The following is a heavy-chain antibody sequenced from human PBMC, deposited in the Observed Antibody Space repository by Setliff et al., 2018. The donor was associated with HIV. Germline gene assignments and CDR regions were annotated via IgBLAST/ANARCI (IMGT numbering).Heavy chain of an antibody. CDR2: IYYSGST. J-gene: IGHJ3*02. CDR3: ARGAFDDGYGFGAFDI. Sequence: PSETLSLTCTVSGGSISNKTHYWGWIRQPPGRGLEWIGSIYYSGSTYYNPSLKSRLTISIDTSKNEFSLRLTSVTAADTAMYFCARGAFDDGYGFGAFDIWGQGTMVTVSS. D-gene: IGHD3-3*01. CDR1: GGSISNKTHY. V-gene: IGHV4-39*07.